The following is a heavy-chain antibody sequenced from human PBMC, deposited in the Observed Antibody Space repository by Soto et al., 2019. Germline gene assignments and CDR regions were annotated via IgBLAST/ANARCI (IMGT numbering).Heavy chain of an antibody. Sequence: GVLRISYEGSGVKFSNFAIHWVRQAPGKGLEQVAAITGGGSNKYYADSVKGRFTISRDNSKNTLYLQMNSLRAEDTAVYYCAKDCPWFDPWGQGTLVTVSS. J-gene: IGHJ5*02. CDR3: AKDCPWFDP. V-gene: IGHV3-30*18. CDR2: ITGGGSNK. CDR1: GVKFSNFA.